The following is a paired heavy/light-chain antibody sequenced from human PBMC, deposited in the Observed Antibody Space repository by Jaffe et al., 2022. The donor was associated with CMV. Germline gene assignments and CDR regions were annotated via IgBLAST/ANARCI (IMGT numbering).Light chain of an antibody. J-gene: IGKJ2*01. Sequence: EIVLTQSPGTLSLSPGERATLSCRASQSVSSSYLAWYQQKPGQAPRLLIYGASSRATGIPDRFSGSGSGTDFTLTISRLEPEDFAVYYCQQYGSSPTFGQGTKLEIK. CDR3: QQYGSSPT. CDR2: GAS. CDR1: QSVSSSY. V-gene: IGKV3-20*01.
Heavy chain of an antibody. D-gene: IGHD6-13*01. CDR3: ARAEDSSSWHEDYYYYMDV. V-gene: IGHV4-59*01. CDR1: GGSISSYY. J-gene: IGHJ6*03. Sequence: QVQLQESGPGLVKPSETLSLTCTVSGGSISSYYWSWIRQPPGKGLEWIGYIYYSGSTNYNPSLKSRVTISVDTSKNQFSLKLSSVTAADTAVYYCARAEDSSSWHEDYYYYMDVWGKGTTVTVSS. CDR2: IYYSGST.